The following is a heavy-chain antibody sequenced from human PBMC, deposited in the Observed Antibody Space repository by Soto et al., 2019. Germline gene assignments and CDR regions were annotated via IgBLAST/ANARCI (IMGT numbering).Heavy chain of an antibody. CDR3: ARQYRSGTSCYWYFDF. V-gene: IGHV1-2*02. J-gene: IGHJ4*02. Sequence: QVRLVQSGADVQRPGASMNISCQASGYQFTGSYLHWVRWAPGHGLQWMGMINPDTGSTTYAETFQERVTMTTDKSAGTVFLGLGRLTSDDTATYYCARQYRSGTSCYWYFDFWGQGTFVSVSS. CDR2: INPDTGST. CDR1: GYQFTGSY. D-gene: IGHD2-2*01.